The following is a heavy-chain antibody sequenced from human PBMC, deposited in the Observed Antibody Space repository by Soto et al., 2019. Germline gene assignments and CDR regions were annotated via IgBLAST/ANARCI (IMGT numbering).Heavy chain of an antibody. V-gene: IGHV3-48*01. Sequence: EVQLVESGGGLVQPGGSLRLSCAASGFTFSSYSMNWVRQAPGKGLEWVSYISSSSNSIYYADSVKGRFTISRDNAKNPLHLKINSRRAEDRAVYSCAAPVECSTTSATGGGQEPLVTVSS. D-gene: IGHD6-6*01. CDR3: AAPVECSTTSATG. CDR2: ISSSSNSI. J-gene: IGHJ4*02. CDR1: GFTFSSYS.